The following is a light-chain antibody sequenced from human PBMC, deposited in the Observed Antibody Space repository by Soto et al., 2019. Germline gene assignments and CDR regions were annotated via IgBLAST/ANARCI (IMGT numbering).Light chain of an antibody. Sequence: QSALTQPASVSGSPGQSITISCTGTSSDVGGYNYGSWYQQHPGKAPKLMIYEVSNRPSGVSNRFSGSKSGNTASLTISGLQAEDEDDYYCSSYTSSSALEVFGTGTKLTVL. J-gene: IGLJ1*01. V-gene: IGLV2-14*01. CDR1: SSDVGGYNY. CDR2: EVS. CDR3: SSYTSSSALEV.